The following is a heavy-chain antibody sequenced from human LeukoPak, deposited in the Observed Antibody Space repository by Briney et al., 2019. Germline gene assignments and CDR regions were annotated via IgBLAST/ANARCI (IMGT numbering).Heavy chain of an antibody. Sequence: SETLSPTCTVSGYSISSGYYWGWIRQPPGKGLEWIGSIYHSGSTYYNPSLKSRVTISVDTSKNQFSLKLSSVTAADTAVYYCARGSGSGYYYYYYYMDVWGKGTTVTVSS. J-gene: IGHJ6*03. V-gene: IGHV4-38-2*02. CDR1: GYSISSGYY. CDR3: ARGSGSGYYYYYYYMDV. CDR2: IYHSGST. D-gene: IGHD3-22*01.